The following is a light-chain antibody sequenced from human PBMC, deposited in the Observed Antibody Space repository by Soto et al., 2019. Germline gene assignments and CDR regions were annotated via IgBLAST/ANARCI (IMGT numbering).Light chain of an antibody. CDR1: SEHITYA. V-gene: IGLV4-69*01. CDR2: LNSDGSH. Sequence: QLVLTQSPSASASLGASVRLTCTLSSEHITYAIAWHQQQPEKGPRHLINLNSDGSHNRGDGIPDRFSGSSSGAERYLTISSLQSEDEAAYYCQTWGTGIVVFGGGTKLTVL. CDR3: QTWGTGIVV. J-gene: IGLJ2*01.